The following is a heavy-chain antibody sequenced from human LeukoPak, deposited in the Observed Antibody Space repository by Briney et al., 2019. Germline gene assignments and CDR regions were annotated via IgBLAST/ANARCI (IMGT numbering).Heavy chain of an antibody. J-gene: IGHJ5*02. Sequence: PSETLSLTCSVSGGSIRSLGYSWGWIRQPPGKGLEWIASMYYTGTTYYNPSLKSRVTMSVHTSKNQLSLNLTSVTAADTAVFYCARSVSAYAGRGWFDPWGQGTLVTVSS. CDR3: ARSVSAYAGRGWFDP. D-gene: IGHD5-12*01. CDR1: GGSIRSLGYS. CDR2: MYYTGTT. V-gene: IGHV4-39*07.